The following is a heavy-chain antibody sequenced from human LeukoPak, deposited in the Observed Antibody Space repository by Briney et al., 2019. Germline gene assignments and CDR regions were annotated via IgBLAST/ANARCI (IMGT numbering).Heavy chain of an antibody. V-gene: IGHV3-23*01. J-gene: IGHJ4*02. D-gene: IGHD4-17*01. CDR2: ISGSGGST. Sequence: PGGSLRLSCAASGFTFSSYAMSWVRQAPGKGLEWVSAISGSGGSTYYADSVKGRFTISRDNSKSTLYLQMNSLRAEDTAVYYCAKGMTTVTTLYYFDYWGQGTLVTVSS. CDR1: GFTFSSYA. CDR3: AKGMTTVTTLYYFDY.